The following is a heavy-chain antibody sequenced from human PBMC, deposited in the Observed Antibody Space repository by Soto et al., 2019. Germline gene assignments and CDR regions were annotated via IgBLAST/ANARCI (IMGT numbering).Heavy chain of an antibody. D-gene: IGHD4-17*01. CDR1: GYTFTSYG. Sequence: ASVKGSCKASGYTFTSYGISWVRQAPGQGLEWMGWISAYNGNTNYAQKLQGRVTMTTDTSTSTAYMELRSLRSDDTAVYYCARSPTVVTYYYYGMDVWGQGTTVTV. J-gene: IGHJ6*02. CDR3: ARSPTVVTYYYYGMDV. V-gene: IGHV1-18*01. CDR2: ISAYNGNT.